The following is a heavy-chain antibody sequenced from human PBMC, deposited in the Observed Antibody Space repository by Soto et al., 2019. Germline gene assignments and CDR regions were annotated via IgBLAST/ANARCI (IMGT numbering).Heavy chain of an antibody. CDR2: IKTDGYAA. Sequence: ESGGVLVQPGGSLRLSCVASGFTFDSHWMHWVRQAPGEGLVWVSRIKTDGYAAAYADSVKGRFTISRDNTKNTVYLQMNSLRAADTAVYFCVRESGVAADCWGQGTLVTVSS. CDR1: GFTFDSHW. J-gene: IGHJ4*02. V-gene: IGHV3-74*01. D-gene: IGHD6-19*01. CDR3: VRESGVAADC.